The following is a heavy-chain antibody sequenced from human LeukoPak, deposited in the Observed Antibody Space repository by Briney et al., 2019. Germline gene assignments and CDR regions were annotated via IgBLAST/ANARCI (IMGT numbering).Heavy chain of an antibody. CDR2: LHYSGST. V-gene: IGHV4-59*08. CDR1: GASIRDYY. J-gene: IGHJ5*02. Sequence: SETLSLTCSVSGASIRDYYWTWIPQSPGKGLEWIGDLHYSGSTSYNPSLKSRVTTSVDVSKNQFSLKLTSVTAEDTAIYYCARGYWFDLWGQGTRVTVSS. CDR3: ARGYWFDL.